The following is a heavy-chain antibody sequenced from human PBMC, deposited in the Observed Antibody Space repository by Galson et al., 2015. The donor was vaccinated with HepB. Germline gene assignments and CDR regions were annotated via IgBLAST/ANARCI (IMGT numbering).Heavy chain of an antibody. CDR1: GYTFNTHG. Sequence: SVKVSCKASGYTFNTHGMSWVRQAPGQGLEWMGWINTYNGHTDYAQKFQGRVSLTIDTSTSTAYLEMRSLRSDDTAVYFCARRVLSVGPWQNYFDPWGQGTQVTVSS. D-gene: IGHD1-7*01. CDR2: INTYNGHT. J-gene: IGHJ5*02. CDR3: ARRVLSVGPWQNYFDP. V-gene: IGHV1-18*04.